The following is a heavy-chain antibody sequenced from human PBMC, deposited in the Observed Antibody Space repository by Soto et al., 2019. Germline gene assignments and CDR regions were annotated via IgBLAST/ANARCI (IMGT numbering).Heavy chain of an antibody. V-gene: IGHV3-23*01. CDR2: ISGSGGST. Sequence: EVQLLESGGGLVQPGGSLRLSCAASGFTFSSYAMSWVRQAPGKGLEWVSAISGSGGSTYYADSVKGRFTISRDNSKNTLYLKMNRLRAEDTAVYYCAKVNAITPYGWFDPWGQGTLVTVSS. CDR1: GFTFSSYA. J-gene: IGHJ5*02. D-gene: IGHD1-20*01. CDR3: AKVNAITPYGWFDP.